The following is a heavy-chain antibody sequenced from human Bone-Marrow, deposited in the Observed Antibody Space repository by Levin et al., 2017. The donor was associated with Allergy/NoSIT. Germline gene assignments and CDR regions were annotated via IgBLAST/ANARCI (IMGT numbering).Heavy chain of an antibody. Sequence: PGGSLRLSCAYSGFTFSSYAMTWVRQAPGKGLEWVSGMSGSDDSTYYADSVQGRFAISRDISNNTLYLQMNSLRAEDTAIYFCARVYGYYYYYMDVWGRGTTVTVSS. J-gene: IGHJ6*03. V-gene: IGHV3-23*01. CDR1: GFTFSSYA. CDR2: MSGSDDST. D-gene: IGHD2/OR15-2a*01. CDR3: ARVYGYYYYYMDV.